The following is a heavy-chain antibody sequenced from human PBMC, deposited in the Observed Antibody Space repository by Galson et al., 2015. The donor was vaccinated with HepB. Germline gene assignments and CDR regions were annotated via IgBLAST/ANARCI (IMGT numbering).Heavy chain of an antibody. V-gene: IGHV3-48*02. D-gene: IGHD6-19*01. CDR2: ISSSSSTI. CDR3: ARSPAVADPSVLQH. J-gene: IGHJ1*01. CDR1: GFTFSSYS. Sequence: SLRLSCAASGFTFSSYSMNWVRQAPGKGLEWVSYISSSSSTIYYADSVKGRFTISRDNAKNSLYLQMNSLRDEDTAVYYCARSPAVADPSVLQHWGQGTLVTVSS.